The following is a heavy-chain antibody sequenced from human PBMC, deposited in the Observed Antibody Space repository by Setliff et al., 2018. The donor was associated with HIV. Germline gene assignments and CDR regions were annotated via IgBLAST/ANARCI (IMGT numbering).Heavy chain of an antibody. V-gene: IGHV4-39*07. Sequence: PSETLSLTCIVSGGSISSSSYYWGWIRQPPGKGLEWIGSIDYTGKTHYSPSLKSRVTISADTSKSQFSLKLSSVTAADTAVYYCAREGLPTPYYFDYWGQGTLVTVSS. CDR2: IDYTGKT. J-gene: IGHJ4*02. CDR3: AREGLPTPYYFDY. CDR1: GGSISSSSYY.